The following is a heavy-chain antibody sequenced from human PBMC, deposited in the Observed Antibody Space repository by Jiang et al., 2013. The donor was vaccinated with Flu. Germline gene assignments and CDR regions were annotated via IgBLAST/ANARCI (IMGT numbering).Heavy chain of an antibody. CDR1: GFTFSSYG. CDR3: AKGRGGDLFDY. J-gene: IGHJ4*02. CDR2: ISFDGSNK. V-gene: IGHV3-30*18. Sequence: VQLVESGGGVVQPGRSLRLSCAASGFTFSSYGMHWVRQAPGKGLEWVAVISFDGSNKYYADSVKGRFTISRDNSKNTLYLQMNSLRAEDTAVYYCAKGRGGDLFDYWGQGTLVTVSS. D-gene: IGHD2-21*02.